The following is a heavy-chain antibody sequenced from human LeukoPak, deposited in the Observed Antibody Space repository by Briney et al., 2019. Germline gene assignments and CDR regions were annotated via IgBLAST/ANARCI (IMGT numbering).Heavy chain of an antibody. V-gene: IGHV4-4*02. Sequence: SGTLSLTCAVSGGSISSSNWWHWIRQSPGKGLEWIAEIYHNGDVHYNPSLKSRVTMSVDTSKNQFSLKVNSVTAADTATYFCAREVAAGSYRGFDYWGQGALVTVSS. CDR3: AREVAAGSYRGFDY. J-gene: IGHJ4*01. CDR1: GGSISSSNW. CDR2: IYHNGDV. D-gene: IGHD6-19*01.